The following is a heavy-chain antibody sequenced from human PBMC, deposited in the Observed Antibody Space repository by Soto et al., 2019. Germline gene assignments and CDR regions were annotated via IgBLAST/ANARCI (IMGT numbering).Heavy chain of an antibody. CDR2: IYPGDSDT. CDR3: AASIFYYGMDV. J-gene: IGHJ6*02. CDR1: GYTFTNYW. Sequence: PGESLKIFCKGSGYTFTNYWIGWVRQMPGKGLEWMGIIYPGDSDTKYNPSFQGQVTISADKSITTTYLQWSSLKASDTAIYYCAASIFYYGMDVWGQGTTVTVS. V-gene: IGHV5-51*01.